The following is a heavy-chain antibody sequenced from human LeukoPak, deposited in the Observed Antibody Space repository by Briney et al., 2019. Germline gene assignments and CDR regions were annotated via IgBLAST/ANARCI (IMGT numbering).Heavy chain of an antibody. CDR1: GFTFSSYS. CDR3: TRDAVVVVGPGFDV. Sequence: PGGSLRLSCAASGFTFSSYSMNWVRQAPGKGLEWVSSISSSSSYIYYADSVKGRFTISRDNAKNSLYLQMNSLRADDTAVYYCTRDAVVVVGPGFDVWGQGTLVTVSS. J-gene: IGHJ4*02. V-gene: IGHV3-21*01. CDR2: ISSSSSYI. D-gene: IGHD3-22*01.